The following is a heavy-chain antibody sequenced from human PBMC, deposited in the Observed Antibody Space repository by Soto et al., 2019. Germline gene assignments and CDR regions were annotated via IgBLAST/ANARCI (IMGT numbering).Heavy chain of an antibody. J-gene: IGHJ4*02. CDR1: GFTFNDYW. V-gene: IGHV3-7*04. Sequence: EVQLVESGGGLVQPGGSLRLSCAASGFTFNDYWMSWMRQAPGKGLEWVANIRGDGSQKYYLGSVEGRFTISRDNTDNSRFLQLNNLRVEDTAVYYCARDWRDGYTHGPDFWGQGTLVTVSS. CDR3: ARDWRDGYTHGPDF. CDR2: IRGDGSQK. D-gene: IGHD5-12*01.